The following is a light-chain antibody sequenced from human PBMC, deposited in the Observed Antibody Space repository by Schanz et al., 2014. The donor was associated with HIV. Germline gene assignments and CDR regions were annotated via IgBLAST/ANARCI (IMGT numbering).Light chain of an antibody. CDR2: EVS. Sequence: QSALTQPASVSGSPGQSITISCTGTSSDVGGYNYVSWYQQHPGKAPKFMIYEVSKRPSGVPNRFSGSKSGNTASLTVSGHQAEDEADYYCSSYAGSNNLVFGGGTKLTVL. J-gene: IGLJ2*01. CDR1: SSDVGGYNY. V-gene: IGLV2-8*01. CDR3: SSYAGSNNLV.